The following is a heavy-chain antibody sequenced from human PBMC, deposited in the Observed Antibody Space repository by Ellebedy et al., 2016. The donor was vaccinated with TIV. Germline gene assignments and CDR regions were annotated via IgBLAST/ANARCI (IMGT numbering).Heavy chain of an antibody. J-gene: IGHJ5*02. CDR2: ISSSSSYI. CDR3: ARAPFSSSASLGWFDP. D-gene: IGHD6-13*01. CDR1: GFTFSSYS. V-gene: IGHV3-21*01. Sequence: GGSLRLSCAASGFTFSSYSMNWVRQAPGKGLEWVSSISSSSSYIYYADSVKGRFTISRDNAKNSLYLQMNSLRAEDTAVYYCARAPFSSSASLGWFDPWGQGTLVTVSS.